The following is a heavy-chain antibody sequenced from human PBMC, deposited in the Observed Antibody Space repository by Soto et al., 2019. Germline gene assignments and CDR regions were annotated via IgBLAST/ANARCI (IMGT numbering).Heavy chain of an antibody. CDR2: ISSFNGNT. J-gene: IGHJ6*03. Sequence: QVNLVQSGAEVKRPGASVKISCKASGFTFTNYGFSWVRLAPGQGLEWLGWISSFNGNTNYPQKNQGRITKTTDTSTTTVYMELRSLTPDDTAVYFCARDSGAEVVAPPEARYMDVWGKGTTVTVSS. CDR3: ARDSGAEVVAPPEARYMDV. CDR1: GFTFTNYG. V-gene: IGHV1-18*01. D-gene: IGHD6-25*01.